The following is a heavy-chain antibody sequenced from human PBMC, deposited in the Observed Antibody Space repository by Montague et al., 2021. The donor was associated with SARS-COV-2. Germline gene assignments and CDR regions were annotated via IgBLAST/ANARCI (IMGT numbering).Heavy chain of an antibody. Sequence: SETLSLTCTVSGDSVSSNDHYWVWHRQPPGQGLDWFGIDNYSGYTXHKLTVKVRVTISIDASKNQFSLKLNSLTATDTAIYHCARRRLREDYFDFWGQGTLLTVSS. CDR3: ARRRLREDYFDF. CDR1: GDSVSSNDHY. V-gene: IGHV4-39*01. J-gene: IGHJ4*02. D-gene: IGHD4-17*01. CDR2: DNYSGYT.